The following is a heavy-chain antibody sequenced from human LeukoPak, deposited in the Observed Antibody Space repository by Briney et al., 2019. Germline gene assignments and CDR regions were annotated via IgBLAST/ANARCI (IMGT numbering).Heavy chain of an antibody. D-gene: IGHD2-15*01. J-gene: IGHJ4*02. CDR3: ARGGYCSGGSCYSHFDY. Sequence: GASVKVSCKASGGTFSSYAISWVRQAPGQGLEWMGRIIPIFGTANYAQKFQGRVTITTDESTSTAYMELSSLRSEDTAVYYCARGGYCSGGSCYSHFDYWGQGTLVTVSS. CDR1: GGTFSSYA. V-gene: IGHV1-69*05. CDR2: IIPIFGTA.